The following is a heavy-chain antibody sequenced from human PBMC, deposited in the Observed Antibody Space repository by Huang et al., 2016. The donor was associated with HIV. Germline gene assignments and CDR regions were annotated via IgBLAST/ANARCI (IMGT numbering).Heavy chain of an antibody. V-gene: IGHV4-34*02. CDR1: GGSLSGFY. Sequence: QVHLQQWGAGLLKSAETLSLTCAVYGGSLSGFYWCWLRHTPGKGMGWIGEINHLGRPNYNPSLKRRVSISMDGSKKQFSLKLRSISDADTAVYFCARDATKNPRGWFDPWGQGTLVTVSS. CDR3: ARDATKNPRGWFDP. CDR2: INHLGRP. J-gene: IGHJ5*02. D-gene: IGHD3-10*01.